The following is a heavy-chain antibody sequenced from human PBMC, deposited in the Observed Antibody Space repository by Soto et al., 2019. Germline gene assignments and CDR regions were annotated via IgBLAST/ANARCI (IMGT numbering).Heavy chain of an antibody. Sequence: GGSLRLSCAASGFTVSSNYMSWVRQAPGKGLEWVSVIYSGGSTYYADSVKGRFTISRDNSKNTLYLQMNSLRAEDTAVYYCARDSTHGSGSYYDYWGQGTLVTISS. CDR1: GFTVSSNY. V-gene: IGHV3-53*01. CDR2: IYSGGST. CDR3: ARDSTHGSGSYYDY. D-gene: IGHD3-10*01. J-gene: IGHJ4*02.